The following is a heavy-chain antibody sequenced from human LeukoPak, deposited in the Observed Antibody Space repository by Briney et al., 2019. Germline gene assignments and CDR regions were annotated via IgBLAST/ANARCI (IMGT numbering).Heavy chain of an antibody. CDR2: IKQDGSEK. V-gene: IGHV3-7*04. CDR3: ARGGYSGPFYFDY. CDR1: GFTFSSYW. D-gene: IGHD5-12*01. J-gene: IGHJ4*02. Sequence: GGSLRLSCAASGFTFSSYWMSWVRQAPGKGLEWVANIKQDGSEKYYMDSVKGRFTISRDNAKNSLYLQMNSLRAEDTAVYYCARGGYSGPFYFDYWGQGTLVTVSS.